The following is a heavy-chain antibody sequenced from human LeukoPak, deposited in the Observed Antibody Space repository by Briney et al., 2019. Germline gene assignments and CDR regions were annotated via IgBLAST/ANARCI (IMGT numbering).Heavy chain of an antibody. Sequence: GGSLRLSCAVSGFTFSDYYMSWIRQAPGKGLEWVSYISSGSSTISHADSVKGRFTISRDNAENSLYPQMNSLRAEDTAMYYCARRAAAGSCFDYWGQGTLVTVSS. CDR3: ARRAAAGSCFDY. CDR2: ISSGSSTI. D-gene: IGHD6-13*01. CDR1: GFTFSDYY. J-gene: IGHJ4*02. V-gene: IGHV3-11*01.